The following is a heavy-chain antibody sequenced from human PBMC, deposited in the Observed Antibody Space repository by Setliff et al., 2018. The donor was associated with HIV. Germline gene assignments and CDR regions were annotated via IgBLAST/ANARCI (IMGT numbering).Heavy chain of an antibody. CDR2: IYTSGST. V-gene: IGHV4-61*09. CDR3: ARERSGGRCYSCNYYYMDV. CDR1: GVSISSGSYY. D-gene: IGHD2-15*01. Sequence: PSETLSLTCTVSGVSISSGSYYWSWIRQPAGKGLEWIGHIYTSGSTNYNPSLKSRVTISVDTSKNQFSLKVSSVTAADTAVYYCARERSGGRCYSCNYYYMDVWGKGTTVTVSS. J-gene: IGHJ6*03.